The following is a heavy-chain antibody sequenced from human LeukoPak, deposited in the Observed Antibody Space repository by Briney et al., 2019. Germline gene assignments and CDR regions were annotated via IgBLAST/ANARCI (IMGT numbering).Heavy chain of an antibody. CDR1: GFTFSSYG. CDR3: ANEGSGSGTYYGVYYFYGMDA. J-gene: IGHJ6*01. CDR2: ISSSGSTI. D-gene: IGHD3-10*01. Sequence: GGSLRLSCAASGFTFSSYGMNWVRQAPGKGLEWVSYISSSGSTISYADSVKGRFTISRDNAKNSLYLQMNSLRAEDTAIYYCANEGSGSGTYYGVYYFYGMDAWGQGTTVTVSS. V-gene: IGHV3-48*03.